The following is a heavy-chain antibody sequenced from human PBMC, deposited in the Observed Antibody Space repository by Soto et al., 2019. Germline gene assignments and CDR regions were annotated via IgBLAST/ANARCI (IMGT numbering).Heavy chain of an antibody. CDR3: ARGGYSYGYYDYYGMDV. CDR2: IYYSGST. V-gene: IGHV4-31*11. D-gene: IGHD5-18*01. J-gene: IGHJ6*02. Sequence: SETLSLTCAVSGGSISSGGYYWSWIRQHPGKGLEWIGYIYYSGSTYYNPSLKSRVTISVDTSKNQFSLKLSSVTAADPAVYYCARGGYSYGYYDYYGMDVWGQGTTVTVS. CDR1: GGSISSGGYY.